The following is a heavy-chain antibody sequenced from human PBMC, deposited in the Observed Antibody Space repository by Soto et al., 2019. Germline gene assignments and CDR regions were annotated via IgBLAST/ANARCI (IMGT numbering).Heavy chain of an antibody. CDR3: ARFFFQAEDGIRAGNTVLAFLLHRSSDL. Sequence: PGKALEWLGDIYYSGSTNYNPSLKSRVTITTDTSTNHFSLKLTSVTAADTAVYYCARFFFQAEDGIRAGNTVLAFLLHRSSDL. V-gene: IGHV4-61*03. CDR2: IYYSGST. J-gene: IGHJ2*01. D-gene: IGHD6-13*01.